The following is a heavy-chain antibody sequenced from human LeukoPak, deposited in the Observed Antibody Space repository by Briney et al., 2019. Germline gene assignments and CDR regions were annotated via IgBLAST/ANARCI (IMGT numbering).Heavy chain of an antibody. D-gene: IGHD3-22*01. V-gene: IGHV4-30-4*08. Sequence: SETLSLTCTFSGGSISSYYWSWIRQPPGKGLEWIGYIYYSGSTYYNPSLKSRVTISVDTSKNQFSLKLSSVTAADTAVYYCAREQAYDSSGYYPSWGQGTLVTVSS. J-gene: IGHJ4*02. CDR1: GGSISSYY. CDR2: IYYSGST. CDR3: AREQAYDSSGYYPS.